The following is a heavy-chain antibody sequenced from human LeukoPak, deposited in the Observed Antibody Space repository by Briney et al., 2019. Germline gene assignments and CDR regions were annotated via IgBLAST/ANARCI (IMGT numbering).Heavy chain of an antibody. V-gene: IGHV4-59*10. CDR1: GGSFSGYY. CDR2: IYTSGST. Sequence: SETLSLTCAVYGGSFSGYYWSWIRQPAGKGLEWIGRIYTSGSTNYNPSLKSRVTMSVDTSKNQFSLKLSSVTAADTAVYYCARGFGDYYDSSEDYWGQGTLVTVSS. CDR3: ARGFGDYYDSSEDY. J-gene: IGHJ4*02. D-gene: IGHD3-22*01.